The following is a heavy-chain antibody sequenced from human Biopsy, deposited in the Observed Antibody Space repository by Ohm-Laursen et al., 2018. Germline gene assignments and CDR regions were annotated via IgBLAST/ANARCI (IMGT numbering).Heavy chain of an antibody. CDR3: VKDRGAAGTDYYYGMDV. J-gene: IGHJ6*02. V-gene: IGHV3-30*18. D-gene: IGHD3-10*01. CDR2: ISFDGSDQ. CDR1: RFTFSTYG. Sequence: SLGLSCAASRFTFSTYGMHWVRQAPGKGLEWVAVISFDGSDQKYADSVKGRFTISRDNSKNTLYLQMNSLRAEDTAVFYCVKDRGAAGTDYYYGMDVWGQGTTVTVSS.